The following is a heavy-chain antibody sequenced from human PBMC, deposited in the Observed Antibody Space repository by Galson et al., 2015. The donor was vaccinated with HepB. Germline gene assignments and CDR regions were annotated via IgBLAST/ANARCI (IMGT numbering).Heavy chain of an antibody. CDR3: AREYSSSFDY. CDR2: ISSSGSTI. Sequence: SLRLSCAASGFTFSSYEMNWVRQAPGKGLEWVSYISSSGSTIYYADSVKGRFTISRDNSKNTLYLQMNSLRAEDTAVYYCAREYSSSFDYWGLGTLVTVSS. CDR1: GFTFSSYE. V-gene: IGHV3-48*03. D-gene: IGHD6-13*01. J-gene: IGHJ4*02.